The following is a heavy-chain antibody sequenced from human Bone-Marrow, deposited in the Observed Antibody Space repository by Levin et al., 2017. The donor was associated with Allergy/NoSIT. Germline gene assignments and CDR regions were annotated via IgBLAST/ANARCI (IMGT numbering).Heavy chain of an antibody. CDR3: ARDANNYVSYYAMDI. J-gene: IGHJ6*02. D-gene: IGHD3-10*02. CDR1: GGTFSSYA. V-gene: IGHV1-69*13. CDR2: IVPMFGTA. Sequence: SVKVSCKASGGTFSSYAFSWVRQAPGQGLEWMGGIVPMFGTAHYAEKFQGRVTVTADESTGTTSMEMSSLTSEDTAVYYCARDANNYVSYYAMDIWGQGTTVTVFS.